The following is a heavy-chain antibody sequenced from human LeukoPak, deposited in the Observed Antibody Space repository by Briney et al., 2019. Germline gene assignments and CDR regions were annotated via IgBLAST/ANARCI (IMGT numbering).Heavy chain of an antibody. J-gene: IGHJ3*02. Sequence: GGSLRLSCAASGFTFSSYGMHWVRQAPGKGLEWVAFIRYDGSNKYYADSVKGRFTISRDNSKNTLYLQMNSLRSDDTAVYYCARDEPWGYYDSSGYLVENAFDIWGQGTMVTVSS. CDR1: GFTFSSYG. CDR3: ARDEPWGYYDSSGYLVENAFDI. CDR2: IRYDGSNK. D-gene: IGHD3-22*01. V-gene: IGHV3-30*02.